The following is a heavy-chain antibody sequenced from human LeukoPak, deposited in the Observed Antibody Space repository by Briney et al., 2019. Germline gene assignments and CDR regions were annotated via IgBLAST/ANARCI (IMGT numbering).Heavy chain of an antibody. CDR2: ISAYNGNT. J-gene: IGHJ5*02. D-gene: IGHD3-3*01. V-gene: IGHV1-18*01. CDR3: ARDRGFLEWSNWFDP. Sequence: ASVKVSRNASGYTFTSYGISWVRDAPGQGIEWMGWISAYNGNTNYAQKLQGRLTMTTDTSTSTAYMELRSLRSDDTAVYYCARDRGFLEWSNWFDPWGQGTLVTVSS. CDR1: GYTFTSYG.